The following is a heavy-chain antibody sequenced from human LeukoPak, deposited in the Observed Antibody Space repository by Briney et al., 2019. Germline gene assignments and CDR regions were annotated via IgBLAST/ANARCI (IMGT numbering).Heavy chain of an antibody. CDR2: IYSGGST. CDR3: ATPGRHYYYGMDV. Sequence: PGGSLRLSCAASGFTVSSNYMSWVRQAPGKGLEWVSVIYSGGSTYYADSVKGRFTISRDNSKNTLYLQMNSLRAEDTAVYYCATPGRHYYYGMDVWGQGTTVTVSS. V-gene: IGHV3-66*01. J-gene: IGHJ6*02. CDR1: GFTVSSNY.